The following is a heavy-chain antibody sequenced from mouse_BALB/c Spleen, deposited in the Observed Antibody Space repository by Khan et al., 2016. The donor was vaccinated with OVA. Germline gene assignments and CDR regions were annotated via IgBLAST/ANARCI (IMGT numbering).Heavy chain of an antibody. J-gene: IGHJ2*01. CDR2: ISYSGST. V-gene: IGHV3-2*02. D-gene: IGHD1-2*01. CDR1: GYSITSGYG. Sequence: EVQLQESGPGLVKPSQSLSLSCTVTGYSITSGYGWNWIRQFPGNKLEWMGYISYSGSTNYNPSLKSRISITLDTSKNQFFLQLNSVTTEDTATYYCARTARIKYWGQGTTLTVSS. CDR3: ARTARIKY.